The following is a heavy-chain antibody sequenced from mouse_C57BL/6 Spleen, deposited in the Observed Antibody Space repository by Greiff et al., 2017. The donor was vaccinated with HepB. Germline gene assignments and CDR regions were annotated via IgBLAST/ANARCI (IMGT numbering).Heavy chain of an antibody. CDR3: ARFYYYLQWGYFDV. J-gene: IGHJ1*03. CDR2: IYPGDGDT. V-gene: IGHV1-82*01. Sequence: QVQLKESGPELVKPGASVKISCKASGYAFSSSWMNWVKQRPGKGLEWMGRIYPGDGDTNYNGKFKGKATLTADKSSSTAYMQLSSLTSEDSAVYFCARFYYYLQWGYFDVWGTGTTVTVSS. CDR1: GYAFSSSW. D-gene: IGHD1-1*01.